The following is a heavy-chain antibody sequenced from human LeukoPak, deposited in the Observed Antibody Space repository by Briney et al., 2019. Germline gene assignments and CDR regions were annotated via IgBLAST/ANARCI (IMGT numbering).Heavy chain of an antibody. V-gene: IGHV4-38-2*02. Sequence: RTSETLSLTCTVSGYSISNGYYWGWIRQPPGKGLEWIGSIYHSGSPYYNPSLKSRVTISVDTSKNHFSLKLSSVTAADTAVYYCARGNWNDVVGYYFDYWGQGTLVTVSS. D-gene: IGHD1-1*01. CDR2: IYHSGSP. CDR1: GYSISNGYY. CDR3: ARGNWNDVVGYYFDY. J-gene: IGHJ4*02.